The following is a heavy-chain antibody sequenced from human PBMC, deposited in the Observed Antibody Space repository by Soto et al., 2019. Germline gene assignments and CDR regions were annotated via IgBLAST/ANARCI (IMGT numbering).Heavy chain of an antibody. D-gene: IGHD6-19*01. CDR3: ARGAVAGSYY. Sequence: GGSLRLSCAASGFTLRSYWMHWVRQAPGKGLVWVSRINGDGSNTTYADSVKGRFTISRDNAKNTLYLQMNSLRADDTAVYYCARGAVAGSYYWGQGTLVTVSS. CDR1: GFTLRSYW. CDR2: INGDGSNT. J-gene: IGHJ4*02. V-gene: IGHV3-74*01.